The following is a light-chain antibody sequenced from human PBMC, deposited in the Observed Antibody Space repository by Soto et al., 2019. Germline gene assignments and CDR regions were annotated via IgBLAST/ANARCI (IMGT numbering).Light chain of an antibody. CDR2: DVT. J-gene: IGLJ1*01. CDR3: CSYAGSVNYV. Sequence: QSALTQPRSVSGSPGQSVTISCTGTSSDVGGYYFVSWYQQHPGKAPKLMIYDVTKRPSGVPDRFSGSKSGNTASLTISGLQAEDEAEYYCCSYAGSVNYVFGTGTKLTVL. CDR1: SSDVGGYYF. V-gene: IGLV2-11*01.